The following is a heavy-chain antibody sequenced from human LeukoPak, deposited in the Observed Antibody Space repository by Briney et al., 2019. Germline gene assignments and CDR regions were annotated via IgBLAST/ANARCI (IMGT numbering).Heavy chain of an antibody. CDR2: IIPIFGTA. D-gene: IGHD2-15*01. CDR1: GGTLSSYA. CDR3: ARDPGGSCYGGCSEYFQH. Sequence: GASVKVSCKASGGTLSSYAISWVRQAPGQGLEWMGGIIPIFGTANYAQKFQGRVTITTDESTSTAYMELSSLRSEDTAVYYCARDPGGSCYGGCSEYFQHWGQGTLVTVSS. J-gene: IGHJ1*01. V-gene: IGHV1-69*05.